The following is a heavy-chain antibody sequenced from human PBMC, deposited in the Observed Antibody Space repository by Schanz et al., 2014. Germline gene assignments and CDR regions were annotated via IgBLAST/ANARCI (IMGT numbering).Heavy chain of an antibody. CDR1: GFNFNNYD. CDR3: ARDAADFYDILTEEDY. V-gene: IGHV1-18*04. J-gene: IGHJ4*02. Sequence: QVQLVQSGAEVKKPGASVTVSCTASGFNFNNYDINWVRQATGQGLEWVGWISVYTGNTKYGQKVQGRVTMTTDTATSTVYMELRSLRSDDTAVYYCARDAADFYDILTEEDYWGQGTLVTVSS. CDR2: ISVYTGNT. D-gene: IGHD3-9*01.